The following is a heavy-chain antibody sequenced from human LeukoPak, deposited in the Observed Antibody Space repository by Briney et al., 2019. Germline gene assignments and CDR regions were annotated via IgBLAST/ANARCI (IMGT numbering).Heavy chain of an antibody. CDR2: IYHSGST. CDR3: ARDRQQLVHESAVGGMDV. CDR1: GGSISSGGYS. V-gene: IGHV4-30-2*01. D-gene: IGHD6-13*01. Sequence: PSQTLSLTCAVSGGSISSGGYSWSWIRQPPGKGLEWIGYIYHSGSTYYSPSLKSRVTISVDRSKNQFSLKLSSVTAADTAVYYCARDRQQLVHESAVGGMDVWGQGTTVTVSS. J-gene: IGHJ6*02.